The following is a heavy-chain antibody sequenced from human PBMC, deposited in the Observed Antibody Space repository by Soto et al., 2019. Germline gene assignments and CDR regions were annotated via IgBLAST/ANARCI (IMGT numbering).Heavy chain of an antibody. V-gene: IGHV3-23*01. CDR3: AKGTGGSYSALSA. Sequence: HPGGSLRLSCAASGFTFSSYWMSWVRQAPGKGLEWVSVIGGNDGTAYYAGSVKGRFTISRDNSKSTLYLQLNSLRADDTAVYYCAKGTGGSYSALSAWGQGTLVTVSS. J-gene: IGHJ5*02. D-gene: IGHD2-15*01. CDR2: IGGNDGTA. CDR1: GFTFSSYW.